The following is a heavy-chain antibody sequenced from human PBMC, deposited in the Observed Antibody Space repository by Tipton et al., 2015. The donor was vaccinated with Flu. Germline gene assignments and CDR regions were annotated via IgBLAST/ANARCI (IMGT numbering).Heavy chain of an antibody. CDR2: INPNSGGT. J-gene: IGHJ4*02. CDR3: ARVSGWWGYYFDY. V-gene: IGHV1-2*06. D-gene: IGHD6-19*01. Sequence: QLVQSGAEVKKPGASVKVSCKASGYTFTSYYMHWVRQAPGQGLEWMGRINPNSGGTNYAQKFQGRVTMTRDTSISTAYMELSRLRSDDTAVYYCARVSGWWGYYFDYWGQGTLVTVSS. CDR1: GYTFTSYY.